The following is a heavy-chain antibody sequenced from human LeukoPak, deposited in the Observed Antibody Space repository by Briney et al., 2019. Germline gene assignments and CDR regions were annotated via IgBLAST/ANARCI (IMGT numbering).Heavy chain of an antibody. CDR2: GYYRRIT. CDR1: GGSISSSSYY. Sequence: SETLSLTCTVSGGSISSSSYYWGSIRQPPGKGLEWIVCGYYRRITYKKPSLKSRVTISVDTSKNQSPLQLSSVTAADTAVYYCAARSRRGIGYCSSTSCYSGAFDIWGQGTMVTVSS. J-gene: IGHJ3*02. CDR3: AARSRRGIGYCSSTSCYSGAFDI. V-gene: IGHV4-39*06. D-gene: IGHD2-2*01.